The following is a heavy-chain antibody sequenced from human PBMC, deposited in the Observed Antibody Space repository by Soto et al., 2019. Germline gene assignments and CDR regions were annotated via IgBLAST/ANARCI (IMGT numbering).Heavy chain of an antibody. CDR3: ARKTYDSSGYYYFDY. D-gene: IGHD3-22*01. J-gene: IGHJ4*02. CDR2: IYYSGST. Sequence: KSSETLSLTCTVSGGSISSGGYYWSWIRQHPGKGLEWIGYIYYSGSTYYDPSLKSRVTISVDTSKNQFSLKLSSVTAADTAVYYCARKTYDSSGYYYFDYWGQGTLVTVSS. V-gene: IGHV4-31*03. CDR1: GGSISSGGYY.